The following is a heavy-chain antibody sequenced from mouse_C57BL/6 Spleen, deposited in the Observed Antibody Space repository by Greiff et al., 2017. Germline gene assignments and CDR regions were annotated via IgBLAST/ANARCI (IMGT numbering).Heavy chain of an antibody. CDR3: ARSHYYGSHYYAMDY. J-gene: IGHJ4*01. Sequence: VHVKQSGPELVKPGASVKISCKASGYSFTDYNMNWVKQSNGKSLEWIGVINPNYGTTSYNQKFKGKATLTVDQSSSTAYMQLNSLTSEDSAVYYCARSHYYGSHYYAMDYWGQGTSVTVSS. D-gene: IGHD1-1*01. V-gene: IGHV1-39*01. CDR1: GYSFTDYN. CDR2: INPNYGTT.